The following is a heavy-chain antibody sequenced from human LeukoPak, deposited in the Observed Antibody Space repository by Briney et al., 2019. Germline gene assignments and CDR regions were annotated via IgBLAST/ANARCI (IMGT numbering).Heavy chain of an antibody. V-gene: IGHV3-30*18. CDR1: GFTFSSSG. D-gene: IGHD3-22*01. J-gene: IGHJ4*02. CDR3: AKDKNDTQKGLYYFDY. Sequence: GGSLRLSCAASGFTFSSSGMHWVRQAPGKGLEWVAIISYDGNNKYYADSVKGRFTMSRDNSKNTLYLQMNSLRAEDTAVYYYAKDKNDTQKGLYYFDYWGQGTLVTVSS. CDR2: ISYDGNNK.